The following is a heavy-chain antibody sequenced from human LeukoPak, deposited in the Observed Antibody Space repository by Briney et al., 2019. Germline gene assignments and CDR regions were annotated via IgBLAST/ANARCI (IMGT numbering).Heavy chain of an antibody. Sequence: GSLRLSCAVSGFTLTNHGVGWVRQAPGKGLEWVSAISGSGGSTYYADSVKGRFTISRDNSKNTLYLQMNSLRAEDTAVYYCAKALSYGSGSYSPPDYWGQGTLVTVSS. J-gene: IGHJ4*02. CDR2: ISGSGGST. D-gene: IGHD3-10*01. CDR3: AKALSYGSGSYSPPDY. V-gene: IGHV3-23*01. CDR1: GFTLTNHG.